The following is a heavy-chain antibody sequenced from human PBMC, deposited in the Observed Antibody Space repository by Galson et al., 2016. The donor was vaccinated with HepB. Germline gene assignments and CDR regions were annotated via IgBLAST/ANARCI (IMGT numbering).Heavy chain of an antibody. CDR1: GGSISSSSYY. Sequence: SETLSLTCTVSGGSISSSSYYWGWIRQPPGKGLEWIGSIYYSGSTNYNPSLKSRVTISVDKSKNQFSLKLSSVTAADTAVYYCARDSAAMATYNWFDPWGQGTLVTVSS. J-gene: IGHJ5*02. D-gene: IGHD5-18*01. V-gene: IGHV4-39*07. CDR3: ARDSAAMATYNWFDP. CDR2: IYYSGST.